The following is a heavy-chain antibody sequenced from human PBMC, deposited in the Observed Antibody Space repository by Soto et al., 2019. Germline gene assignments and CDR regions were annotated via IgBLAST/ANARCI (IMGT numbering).Heavy chain of an antibody. CDR2: IIPILGIA. CDR3: ARVTLHCSGGSCYSSYYYYMDV. Sequence: QVQLVQSGAEVKKPGSSVKVSCKASGGTFSSYTISWVRQAPGQGLEWMGRIIPILGIANYAQKFQGRVTITADKSTSKAYMELSSLRSEDTAVYYCARVTLHCSGGSCYSSYYYYMDVWGKGTTVTVSS. V-gene: IGHV1-69*02. J-gene: IGHJ6*03. D-gene: IGHD2-15*01. CDR1: GGTFSSYT.